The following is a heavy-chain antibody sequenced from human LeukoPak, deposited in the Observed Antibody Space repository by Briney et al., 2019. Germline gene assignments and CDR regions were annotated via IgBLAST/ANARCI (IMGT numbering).Heavy chain of an antibody. D-gene: IGHD1-26*01. CDR1: GFTFSSYA. Sequence: GGSLRLSCAASGFTFSSYAMSWVRQAPGEGLEWVSAISGSGGSTYYADPVKGRFTISRDNSKNTLYLQMNSLRAENTAVYYCVEDQGGSYGNGFDPWGQGTLVTVSS. CDR2: ISGSGGST. V-gene: IGHV3-23*01. J-gene: IGHJ5*02. CDR3: VEDQGGSYGNGFDP.